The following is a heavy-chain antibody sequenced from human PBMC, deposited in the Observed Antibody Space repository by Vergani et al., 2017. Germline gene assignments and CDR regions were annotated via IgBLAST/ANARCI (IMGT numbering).Heavy chain of an antibody. CDR1: GGSISSGGYY. Sequence: QVQLQESGPGLVKPSQTLSLTCTVSGGSISSGGYYWSWIRQHPGKGLEWIGYIYYSGSTYYNPSLKSRVTISVDTSKNQFYLKLSSVTAADTAVYYCARAHKDIVVVVAATRGYYFDYWGQGTLVTVSS. J-gene: IGHJ4*02. V-gene: IGHV4-31*03. CDR2: IYYSGST. D-gene: IGHD2-15*01. CDR3: ARAHKDIVVVVAATRGYYFDY.